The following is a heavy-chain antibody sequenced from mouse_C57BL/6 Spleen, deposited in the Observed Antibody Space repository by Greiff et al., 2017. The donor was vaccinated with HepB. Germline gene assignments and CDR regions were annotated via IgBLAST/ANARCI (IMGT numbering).Heavy chain of an antibody. V-gene: IGHV1-54*01. Sequence: QVQLQQSGAELVRPGTSVKVSCTASGYAFTNYLIEWVKQRPGQGLEWIGVINPGSGGTNYNEKFKGKATLTADKSSSTAYMQLSSLTSEDSAVSVCARSSGHDGGWFAYWGQGTLVTVSA. J-gene: IGHJ3*01. CDR2: INPGSGGT. D-gene: IGHD1-3*01. CDR1: GYAFTNYL. CDR3: ARSSGHDGGWFAY.